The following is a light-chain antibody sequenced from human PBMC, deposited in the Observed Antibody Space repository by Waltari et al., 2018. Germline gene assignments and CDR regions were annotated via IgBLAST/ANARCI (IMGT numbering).Light chain of an antibody. Sequence: QLSATQSPSASASMGDSVRLTCTLDNAHGTYNIAWHQQRPKKAPRFLMKIDSDGRHVKGDASPDRFAGSSSGAARYLTSSDLQSDAEADYYCQAWGPGLWVFGGGTKLTVL. J-gene: IGLJ3*02. CDR2: IDSDGRH. CDR1: NAHGTYN. CDR3: QAWGPGLWV. V-gene: IGLV4-69*01.